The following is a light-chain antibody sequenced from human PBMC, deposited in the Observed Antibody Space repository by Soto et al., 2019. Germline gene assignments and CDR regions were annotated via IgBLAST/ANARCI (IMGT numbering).Light chain of an antibody. V-gene: IGLV3-27*01. CDR3: YSATDDHVVL. CDR1: LLAKTY. CDR2: KDT. J-gene: IGLJ3*02. Sequence: SCELIQPSSVSVSPGQTARITCSGDLLAKTYARWFHQRPGQAPVLLIYKDTERPSGIPERFSGSSSGSTVTLTISGAQVDDEGDYYCYSATDDHVVLFGGGTKLTVL.